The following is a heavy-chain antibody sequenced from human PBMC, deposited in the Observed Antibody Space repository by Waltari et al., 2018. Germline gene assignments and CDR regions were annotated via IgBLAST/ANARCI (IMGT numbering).Heavy chain of an antibody. D-gene: IGHD1-26*01. J-gene: IGHJ4*02. Sequence: EVQLVESGGGLVRPGGSQRLSCGASGFRFSDNSMTWVRQAPGKGLEWVASINHDASEKYYVDSVKGRLTISRDNAKNSLYLQMNSLSDEDTAVYYCTRWVCRSNCYIDYWGQGTLVTVSS. CDR2: INHDASEK. CDR3: TRWVCRSNCYIDY. CDR1: GFRFSDNS. V-gene: IGHV3-7*04.